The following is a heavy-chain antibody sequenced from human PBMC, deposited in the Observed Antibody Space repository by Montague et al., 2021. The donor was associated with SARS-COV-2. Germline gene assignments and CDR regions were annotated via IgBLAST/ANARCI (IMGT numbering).Heavy chain of an antibody. J-gene: IGHJ4*02. Sequence: TLFLTCTVSGASISTGIYYWSWIRQPAGKGLEWIGRIRTTGHTDYNSSLESRVFMSVDTSTNQFSLSLTSVTAADTAVYFCARFGSGTLEFDLWGQGTLVTVSP. D-gene: IGHD1-26*01. CDR1: GASISTGIYY. V-gene: IGHV4-61*02. CDR3: ARFGSGTLEFDL. CDR2: IRTTGHT.